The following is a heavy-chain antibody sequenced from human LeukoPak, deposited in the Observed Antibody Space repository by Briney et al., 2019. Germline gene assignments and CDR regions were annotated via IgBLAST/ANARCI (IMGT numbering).Heavy chain of an antibody. CDR3: ANPRLAMVSPREYNWFDP. V-gene: IGHV3-23*01. Sequence: PGGSLRLSCAASGFTFSSYAMSWVRQAPGKGLEWVSAISGSGGSTYYADSVKGRFTISRDNSKNRLYLQMNSLRAEDTAVYYCANPRLAMVSPREYNWFDPWGQGTLVTVSS. D-gene: IGHD5-18*01. CDR2: ISGSGGST. CDR1: GFTFSSYA. J-gene: IGHJ5*02.